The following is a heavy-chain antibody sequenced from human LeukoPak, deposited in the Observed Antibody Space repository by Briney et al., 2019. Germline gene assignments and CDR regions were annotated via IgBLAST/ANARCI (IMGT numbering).Heavy chain of an antibody. CDR2: ISRSSTTM. CDR1: GFPFSDYY. J-gene: IGHJ4*02. V-gene: IGHV3-11*01. Sequence: GGSLRHSCAASGFPFSDYYMSWIRQAPGKGLEWVSYISRSSTTMFYADSVKGRFSISRDNAKNSLFLHMNNLRAEDTAVYYCASRIGAASGTVFDSWGRGTLVTVSS. CDR3: ASRIGAASGTVFDS. D-gene: IGHD6-13*01.